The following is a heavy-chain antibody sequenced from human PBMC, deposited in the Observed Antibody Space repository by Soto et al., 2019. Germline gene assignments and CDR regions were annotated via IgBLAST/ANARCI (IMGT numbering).Heavy chain of an antibody. D-gene: IGHD6-6*01. CDR2: INPNNGDT. J-gene: IGHJ4*02. CDR1: GYTFTTYD. V-gene: IGHV1-8*01. CDR3: ARDFSSASYLDY. Sequence: QVQLVQSGAEVKKPGASVKVSCKASGYTFTTYDISWVRQAPGQGLEWMGWINPNNGDTVYARNFQGRVTLTRDTSITTAYMELSSLKSEDTAVYYCARDFSSASYLDYWGQGTLVTVSS.